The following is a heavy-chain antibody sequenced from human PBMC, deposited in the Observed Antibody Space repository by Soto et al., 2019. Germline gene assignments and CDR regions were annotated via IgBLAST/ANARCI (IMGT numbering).Heavy chain of an antibody. J-gene: IGHJ5*02. CDR1: GGSISGYY. V-gene: IGHV4-59*08. CDR3: ASLKLGYSTFDP. Sequence: SETLSLTCTVSGGSISGYYWSWIRQPPGKGLEWIGYMYNTGSTVYNPSFKSRVTISVDTSKNQFSLKLSSVTAADTAVYYCASLKLGYSTFDPWGQGTLVTVSS. D-gene: IGHD5-18*01. CDR2: MYNTGST.